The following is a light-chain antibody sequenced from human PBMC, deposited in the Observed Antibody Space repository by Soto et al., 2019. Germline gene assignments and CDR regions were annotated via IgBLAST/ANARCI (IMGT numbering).Light chain of an antibody. CDR2: EVS. CDR3: TSYTSNSTLVV. Sequence: QSALTQPAAVSGSPGQSITISCTGTSSDVGGYNYVSWHQQHPGKAPKLMIYEVSNRPSGVSNRFSGSKSGNTASLTISGLQAEDEADYYCTSYTSNSTLVVFGGGTQLTV. CDR1: SSDVGGYNY. J-gene: IGLJ2*01. V-gene: IGLV2-14*01.